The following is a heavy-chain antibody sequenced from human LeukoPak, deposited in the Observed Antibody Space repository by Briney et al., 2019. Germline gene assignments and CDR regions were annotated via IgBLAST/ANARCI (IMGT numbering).Heavy chain of an antibody. V-gene: IGHV3-23*01. J-gene: IGHJ6*03. CDR2: ISGSGGST. CDR3: IRDSGYDLVPNYYYYYMDV. D-gene: IGHD5-12*01. Sequence: PGGSLRLSCAASGFTVSSNYMSWVRQAPGKGLEWVSAISGSGGSTYYADSVKGRFTISRDNSKNTLYLQMNSLRAEDTAVYYCIRDSGYDLVPNYYYYYMDVWGKGTTVTISS. CDR1: GFTVSSNY.